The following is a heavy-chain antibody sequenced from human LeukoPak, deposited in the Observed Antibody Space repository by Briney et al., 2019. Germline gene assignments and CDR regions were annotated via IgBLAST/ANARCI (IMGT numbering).Heavy chain of an antibody. D-gene: IGHD5-12*01. CDR3: ARDKGYAVDY. Sequence: GGSLRLSCAASGFTFSSYWMTWVRQAPGKGLEWVANIKHDGSEEYYVDSVKGRFTISRDNAKNSLYLQMNSLRAEDTAVYYCARDKGYAVDYWGQGTLVTVSS. CDR2: IKHDGSEE. V-gene: IGHV3-7*01. J-gene: IGHJ4*02. CDR1: GFTFSSYW.